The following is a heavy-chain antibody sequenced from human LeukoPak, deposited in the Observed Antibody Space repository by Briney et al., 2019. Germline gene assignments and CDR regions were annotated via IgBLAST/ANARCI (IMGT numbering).Heavy chain of an antibody. CDR1: GYTFTSYA. J-gene: IGHJ5*02. CDR2: INTNTGNP. V-gene: IGHV7-4-1*02. D-gene: IGHD3-9*01. Sequence: ASVKVSCKASGYTFTSYAMNWVRQAPGQGLEWMGWINTNTGNPTYAQGFTGRFVFSLDTSVSTAYLQISSLKAEDTAVYYCARDLEGLYYDILTGYYTSWFDPWGQGTLVTVS. CDR3: ARDLEGLYYDILTGYYTSWFDP.